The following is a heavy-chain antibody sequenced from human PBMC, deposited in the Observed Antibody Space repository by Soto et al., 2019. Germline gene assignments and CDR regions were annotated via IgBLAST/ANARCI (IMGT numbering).Heavy chain of an antibody. D-gene: IGHD1-26*01. CDR1: GYTFTSYA. CDR3: GRSVVGATGEILYNAMDV. Sequence: QVQLVQSGAEVKKPGASVQVSCKASGYTFTSYALHWVRQARGERPEWMGWINAANGDTKYSKKFQGRVTITGDRSASTGYMELSSLRSEDTAVYFCGRSVVGATGEILYNAMDVWGQGTTVTVSS. J-gene: IGHJ6*02. CDR2: INAANGDT. V-gene: IGHV1-3*01.